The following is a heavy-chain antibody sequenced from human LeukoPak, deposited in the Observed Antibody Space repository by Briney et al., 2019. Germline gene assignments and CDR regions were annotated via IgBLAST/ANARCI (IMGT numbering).Heavy chain of an antibody. CDR2: ISAYNGNT. CDR1: QYTFTDYA. Sequence: GASVKVSCKASQYTFTDYAVHWVRQAPGQRLEWMGWISAYNGNTNYAQKFQGRVTMTADTSTTTGYMELRSLRSDDTAVYYCARGRYDSSPPDSWGQGTLVTVSS. V-gene: IGHV1-18*01. D-gene: IGHD3-22*01. CDR3: ARGRYDSSPPDS. J-gene: IGHJ4*02.